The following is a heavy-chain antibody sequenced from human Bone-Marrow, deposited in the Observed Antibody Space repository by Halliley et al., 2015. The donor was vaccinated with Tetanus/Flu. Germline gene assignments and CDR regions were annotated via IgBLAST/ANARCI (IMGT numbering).Heavy chain of an antibody. CDR1: GFTFSNSW. V-gene: IGHV3-7*01. D-gene: IGHD3-3*02. J-gene: IGHJ4*02. CDR3: ARAFES. CDR2: IKQDGTEK. Sequence: SLRLSCAASGFTFSNSWMNWVRQAPGKGLEWVANIKQDGTEKYYLESVKGRFTVSRDNAKNSLYLQMNNLRGEDTAVYYCARAFESWGQGTLVTVSS.